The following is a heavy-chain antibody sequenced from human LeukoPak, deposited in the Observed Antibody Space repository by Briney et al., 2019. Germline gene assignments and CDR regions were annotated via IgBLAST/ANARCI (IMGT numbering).Heavy chain of an antibody. J-gene: IGHJ4*02. CDR2: FDPEDGET. V-gene: IGHV1-24*01. CDR3: TRGPPNWGYDF. Sequence: GASVKVSCKVSGYTLTELSMHWVRQAPGKGLEWMGGFDPEDGETIYAQKFQGRVTMTRSTALSTAYMELSSLKSDDTAVYYCTRGPPNWGYDFWGQGTLVTVSS. CDR1: GYTLTELS. D-gene: IGHD3/OR15-3a*01.